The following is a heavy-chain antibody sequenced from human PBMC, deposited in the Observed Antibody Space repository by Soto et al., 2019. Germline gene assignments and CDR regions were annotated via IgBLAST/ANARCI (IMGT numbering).Heavy chain of an antibody. D-gene: IGHD3-22*01. CDR3: ARLSRPNYYDTSGFFKDNWFDH. CDR1: GGTFNSYD. CDR2: IIPIVETP. V-gene: IGHV1-69*01. J-gene: IGHJ5*02. Sequence: QVQLVQSGAEVKKPGSSMKVSCKASGGTFNSYDINWVRQAPGQGLEWMGGIIPIVETPKYAQKFQDRVTITADESTNTVYIELRSLRSEDTAMYYCARLSRPNYYDTSGFFKDNWFDHWGQGTLVTVSS.